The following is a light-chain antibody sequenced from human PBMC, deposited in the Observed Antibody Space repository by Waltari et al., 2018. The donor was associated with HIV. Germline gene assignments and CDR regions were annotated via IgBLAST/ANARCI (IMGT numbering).Light chain of an antibody. CDR3: QQYNSGPRT. V-gene: IGKV3-15*01. CDR2: GAS. J-gene: IGKJ1*01. Sequence: EIVMTQSPATLSVSPGGRATLSCRASQSVSNSLVWYQQRPGQAPRLLIYGASTSATGIPGRFSGSGSGTEFTLTINSLQSEDFAVYDCQQYNSGPRTFGQGTKVEVK. CDR1: QSVSNS.